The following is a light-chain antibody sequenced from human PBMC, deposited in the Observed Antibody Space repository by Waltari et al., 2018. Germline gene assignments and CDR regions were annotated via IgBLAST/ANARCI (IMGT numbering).Light chain of an antibody. CDR2: DVT. V-gene: IGLV2-14*03. J-gene: IGLJ1*01. CDR1: SSDVGTYYY. CDR3: SSYTTSSTVYV. Sequence: QSALTQPASVSGSPGQSITTPGTGPSSDVGTYYYASGYQQHPGKAPKLMIYDVTKRPSGIANRFSGSKSGNTASLTISGLQAEDEADYYCSSYTTSSTVYVFGTGTKVTVL.